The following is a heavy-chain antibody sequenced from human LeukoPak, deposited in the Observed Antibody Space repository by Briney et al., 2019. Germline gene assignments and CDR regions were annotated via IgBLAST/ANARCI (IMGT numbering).Heavy chain of an antibody. Sequence: SETLSLTCTVSGGSISSYYWSWIRQPPGKGLEWIGYIYYSGSTNYNPSLKSRVTISVDTSKNQFSLKLSSVTAADTAVYYCARDLTRIIAAAGSPEDYWGQGTPVTVSS. CDR1: GGSISSYY. CDR3: ARDLTRIIAAAGSPEDY. J-gene: IGHJ4*02. V-gene: IGHV4-59*01. CDR2: IYYSGST. D-gene: IGHD6-13*01.